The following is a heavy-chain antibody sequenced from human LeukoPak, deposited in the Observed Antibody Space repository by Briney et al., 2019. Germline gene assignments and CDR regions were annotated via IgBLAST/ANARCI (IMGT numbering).Heavy chain of an antibody. CDR2: IRSDGSDK. V-gene: IGHV3-30*02. CDR1: GFIFGSYG. J-gene: IGHJ4*02. Sequence: PGGSLRLSCAASGFIFGSYGMHWVRQPPGKGLEWVAFIRSDGSDKYYAASVKGRFTISRDNSKNTLYLQMNSLRAEDTAVYYCAKHDSSSDFWGQGTLVTVSS. D-gene: IGHD3-22*01. CDR3: AKHDSSSDF.